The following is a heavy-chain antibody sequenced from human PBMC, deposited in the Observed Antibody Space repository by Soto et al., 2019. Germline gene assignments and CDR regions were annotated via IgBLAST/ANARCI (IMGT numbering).Heavy chain of an antibody. CDR1: GYTFTNYG. D-gene: IGHD2-8*02. CDR2: ISAYNGNT. CDR3: ARVGAYCTGSSCFDS. J-gene: IGHJ4*02. Sequence: ASVKVSCKASGYTFTNYGVSWVRQAPGQGLEWMGWISAYNGNTDYAQKLQGRVTMTTDTSTNTAYVELRSLRSDDTAVYYCARVGAYCTGSSCFDSWAREPWSPSPQ. V-gene: IGHV1-18*01.